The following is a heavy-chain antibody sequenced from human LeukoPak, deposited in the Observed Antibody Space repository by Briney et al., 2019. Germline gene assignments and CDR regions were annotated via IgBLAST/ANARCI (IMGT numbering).Heavy chain of an antibody. J-gene: IGHJ3*02. D-gene: IGHD6-19*01. CDR1: GLTFSSYG. CDR2: ISYDGSNK. Sequence: GGSLRLSCAASGLTFSSYGMHWVRQAPGKGLEWVAVISYDGSNKYYADSVKGRFTITRDNSKNTLYLQMNSLRAEDTAVYYCAKEGVGSGWSLGAFDIWGQGTMVTVSS. V-gene: IGHV3-30*18. CDR3: AKEGVGSGWSLGAFDI.